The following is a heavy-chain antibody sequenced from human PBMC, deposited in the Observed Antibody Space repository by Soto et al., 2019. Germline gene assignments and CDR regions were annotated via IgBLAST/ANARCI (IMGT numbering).Heavy chain of an antibody. Sequence: WGSLRLSCAASGFTFSSYGMSWVRQAPGEGLEWVSGISGSGGSTYYADSVKGRFTISRDNSKNTLYLQMYSLRAEDTAVYYCAKTGPGSSYGYYFDCWGKGNMVTVSA. D-gene: IGHD5-18*01. CDR2: ISGSGGST. V-gene: IGHV3-23*01. J-gene: IGHJ4*02. CDR3: AKTGPGSSYGYYFDC. CDR1: GFTFSSYG.